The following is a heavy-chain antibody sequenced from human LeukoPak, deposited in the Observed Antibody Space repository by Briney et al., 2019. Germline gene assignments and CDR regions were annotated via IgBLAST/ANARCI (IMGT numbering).Heavy chain of an antibody. D-gene: IGHD6-19*01. CDR1: GFTFSSYG. Sequence: GGSLRLSCAASGFTFSSYGMHWVRQAPGKGLEWVAVVSYDGSNEYYADSVKGRFTISRDNSKNTLYLQMNSLRAEDTAVYYCAKDRSSGWNSFFDYWGQGTLVTVSS. CDR3: AKDRSSGWNSFFDY. V-gene: IGHV3-30*18. CDR2: VSYDGSNE. J-gene: IGHJ4*02.